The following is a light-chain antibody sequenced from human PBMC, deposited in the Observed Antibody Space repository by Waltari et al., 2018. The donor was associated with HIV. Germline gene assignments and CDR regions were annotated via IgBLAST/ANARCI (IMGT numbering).Light chain of an antibody. CDR3: SSYTSSSTLAV. Sequence: QSALTQPASVSGSPGQSITISCTGTSSDVGGYNYVSWYQHNPGKAPKLLIYEVSNRPSGVSNRFSGSKSGNTASLIISGLQAEDESDYYCSSYTSSSTLAVFGGGTKLTVL. J-gene: IGLJ2*01. CDR1: SSDVGGYNY. V-gene: IGLV2-14*01. CDR2: EVS.